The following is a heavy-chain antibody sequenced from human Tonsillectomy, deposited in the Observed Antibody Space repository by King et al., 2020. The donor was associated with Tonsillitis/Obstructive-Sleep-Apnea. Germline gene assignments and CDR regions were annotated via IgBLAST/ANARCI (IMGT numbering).Heavy chain of an antibody. D-gene: IGHD2-8*02. Sequence: VQLVESGGALVQPGGSLRLSCAASEFTFNNYAMTWVRQAPGKGLEWVSCISDSGVYTYYADSVKGRSTISRDKNMNTVSLQMNSLRVEDTAVYYCARVVYETNSHKFDYWGQGTLVTVSS. CDR3: ARVVYETNSHKFDY. V-gene: IGHV3-23*04. J-gene: IGHJ4*02. CDR2: ISDSGVYT. CDR1: EFTFNNYA.